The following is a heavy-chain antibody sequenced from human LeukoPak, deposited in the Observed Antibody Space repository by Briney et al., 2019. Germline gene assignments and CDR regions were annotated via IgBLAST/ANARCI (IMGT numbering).Heavy chain of an antibody. V-gene: IGHV4-61*02. Sequence: SETLSLTCTVSGGSISSGSYYWSWIRQPAGKGLEWIGRIYTSGSTNYNPSLKSRVTISVDTSKNQFSLKLSSVTAADTAVYYCARDVRGPHDYGVPFDYWGQGTLVTVSS. CDR2: IYTSGST. CDR1: GGSISSGSYY. D-gene: IGHD4-17*01. CDR3: ARDVRGPHDYGVPFDY. J-gene: IGHJ4*02.